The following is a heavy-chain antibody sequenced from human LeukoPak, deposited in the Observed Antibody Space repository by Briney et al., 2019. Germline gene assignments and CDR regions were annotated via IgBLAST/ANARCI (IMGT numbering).Heavy chain of an antibody. CDR3: ASRGPYYYDSSGYYSFDL. V-gene: IGHV1-69*13. J-gene: IGHJ2*01. CDR1: GGTFSSYA. CDR2: FIPIFGTA. D-gene: IGHD3-22*01. Sequence: GASVKVSCKASGGTFSSYAISWVRQAPGQGLEWMGGFIPIFGTANYAQKFQGRVTITADESTSTAYMELSSLRSEDTAVYYCASRGPYYYDSSGYYSFDLWGRGTLVTVSS.